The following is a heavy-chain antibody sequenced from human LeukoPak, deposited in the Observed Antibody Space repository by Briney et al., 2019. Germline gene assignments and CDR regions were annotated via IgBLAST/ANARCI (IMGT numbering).Heavy chain of an antibody. Sequence: GASVKVSCKASGGTFSSYAISWVRQAPGQGLEWMGRIIPIFGIANYAQKFQGRVTITAGKSTSTAYMELSSLRSEDTAVYYCARDSSGTFDPWGQGTLVTVSS. D-gene: IGHD3-22*01. CDR1: GGTFSSYA. J-gene: IGHJ5*02. CDR2: IIPIFGIA. V-gene: IGHV1-69*04. CDR3: ARDSSGTFDP.